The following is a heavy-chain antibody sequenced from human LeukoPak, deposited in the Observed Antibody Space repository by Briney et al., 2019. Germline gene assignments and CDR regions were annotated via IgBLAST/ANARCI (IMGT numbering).Heavy chain of an antibody. CDR3: ARYYYDILTGYYFLDY. CDR2: IYTSGST. CDR1: GGSFSSGSFY. D-gene: IGHD3-9*01. J-gene: IGHJ4*02. Sequence: PSETLSLTCTVSGGSFSSGSFYWNWIRQPAGKGLEWIGRIYTSGSTDYNPSLKSRLTISIGTSKNQFSLRLTSVTAADTAVYYCARYYYDILTGYYFLDYWGQGTLVTVSS. V-gene: IGHV4-61*02.